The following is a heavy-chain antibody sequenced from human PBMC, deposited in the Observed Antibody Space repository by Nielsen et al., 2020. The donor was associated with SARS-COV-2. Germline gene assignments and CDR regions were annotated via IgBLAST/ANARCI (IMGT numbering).Heavy chain of an antibody. Sequence: GGSLRLSCAASGFTFSSYWMQWVRQAPGKGLVWVSRIDSGGTSTSNADSVKGRFTISRDNSKNTLYLQMNSLEIEDTAVYYCAAKYGGEWLAVFDYWGQGTQVTVSS. CDR3: AAKYGGEWLAVFDY. D-gene: IGHD6-19*01. V-gene: IGHV3-74*01. J-gene: IGHJ4*01. CDR1: GFTFSSYW. CDR2: IDSGGTST.